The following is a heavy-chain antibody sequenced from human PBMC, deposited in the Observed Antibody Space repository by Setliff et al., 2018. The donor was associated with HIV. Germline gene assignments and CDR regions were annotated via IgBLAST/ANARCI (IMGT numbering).Heavy chain of an antibody. D-gene: IGHD4-17*01. CDR3: ATPYGDYVGY. V-gene: IGHV1-24*01. CDR2: FDPEDGET. CDR1: GYTLTELS. Sequence: ASVKVSCKASGYTLTELSMHWVRQAPGKGLEWMGGFDPEDGETIYAQKFQGRVTMTEDTSTDTAYMELSSLRSEDTAMYYCATPYGDYVGYWGQGTLVTSPQ. J-gene: IGHJ4*02.